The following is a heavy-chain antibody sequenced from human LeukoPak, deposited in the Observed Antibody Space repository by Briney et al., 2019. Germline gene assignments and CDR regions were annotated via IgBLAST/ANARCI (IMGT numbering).Heavy chain of an antibody. CDR2: ISAYNGNT. D-gene: IGHD5-12*01. CDR3: ARDDKRRDIVATIRENWFDP. J-gene: IGHJ5*02. V-gene: IGHV1-18*01. Sequence: GASVKVSCKASGYTFTSYGISWVRQAPGQGLEWMGWISAYNGNTNYAQKLQGRVTMTTDTSTSTAYMELRSLRSDDTAVYYCARDDKRRDIVATIRENWFDPWGQGTLVTVSS. CDR1: GYTFTSYG.